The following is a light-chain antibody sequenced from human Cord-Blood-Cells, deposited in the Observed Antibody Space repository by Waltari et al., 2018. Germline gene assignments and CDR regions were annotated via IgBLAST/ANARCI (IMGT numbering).Light chain of an antibody. CDR3: QQRSNWLT. CDR1: QSVSSY. V-gene: IGKV3-11*01. CDR2: DAS. J-gene: IGKJ4*01. Sequence: DTVLTQSPATLPLSPGERATLSCRASQSVSSYLAWYQQKPGQAPRLLIYDASNRATGIPARFSGSGSGTDFTLTISSLEPEDFAVYYCQQRSNWLTFGGGTKVEIK.